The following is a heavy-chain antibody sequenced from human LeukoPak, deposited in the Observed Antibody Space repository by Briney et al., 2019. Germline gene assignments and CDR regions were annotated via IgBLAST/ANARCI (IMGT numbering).Heavy chain of an antibody. CDR2: IYYSGST. D-gene: IGHD3-3*01. CDR3: ARWLLVDFWSGYHPYFDY. CDR1: GGSISSYY. Sequence: SETLSLTCTVSGGSISSYYWSWIRQPPGKGLEWIGYIYYSGSTNYNPSLKSRVTISVDTSKNQFSLKLSSVTAADTAVYYCARWLLVDFWSGYHPYFDYWGQGTLVTVSS. V-gene: IGHV4-59*08. J-gene: IGHJ4*02.